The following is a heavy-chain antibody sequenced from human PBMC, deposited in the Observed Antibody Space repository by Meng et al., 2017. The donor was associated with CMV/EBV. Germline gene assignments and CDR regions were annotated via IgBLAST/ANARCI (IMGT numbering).Heavy chain of an antibody. D-gene: IGHD3-10*01. J-gene: IGHJ5*02. CDR3: ARRGSGSYWGYNWFDP. Sequence: ESLKISCAVYGGSFSGYYWSWNHQPPGKGLEWIGEINHSGSTNYNPSLKSRVTISVDTSKNQFSLKLSSVIAADTAVYYCARRGSGSYWGYNWFDPWGQGTLVTVSS. CDR2: INHSGST. V-gene: IGHV4-34*01. CDR1: GGSFSGYY.